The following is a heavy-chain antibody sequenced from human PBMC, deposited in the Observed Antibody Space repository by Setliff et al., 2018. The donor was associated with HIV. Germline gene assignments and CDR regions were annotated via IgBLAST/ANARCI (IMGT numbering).Heavy chain of an antibody. V-gene: IGHV4-39*01. CDR2: VYNTGRT. Sequence: SETLSLTCAVYGDSINSANSYWGWTRQPPGKGLEWVATVYNTGRTFYNPSLQSRFTISIDTSRHQFSLKVTSVTAADTAVYYCARHTTWFSGYFDNWGQGALVTVSS. CDR1: GDSINSANSY. J-gene: IGHJ4*02. D-gene: IGHD3-10*01. CDR3: ARHTTWFSGYFDN.